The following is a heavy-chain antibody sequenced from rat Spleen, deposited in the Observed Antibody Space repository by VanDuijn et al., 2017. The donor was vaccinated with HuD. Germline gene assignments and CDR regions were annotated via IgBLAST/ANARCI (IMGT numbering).Heavy chain of an antibody. D-gene: IGHD3-8*01. CDR1: GFTFSDYY. V-gene: IGHV5-20*01. CDR3: TTYPFAY. CDR2: ISYDGSST. J-gene: IGHJ3*01. Sequence: EVQLVESDGGLVQPRRSLKLSCAASGFTFSDYYMAWVRQAPTKGLEWVASISYDGSSTYYRDSVKGRFTISRDYAKSTLYLQMDSLRSEDTATYYCTTYPFAYWGQGTLVTVSS.